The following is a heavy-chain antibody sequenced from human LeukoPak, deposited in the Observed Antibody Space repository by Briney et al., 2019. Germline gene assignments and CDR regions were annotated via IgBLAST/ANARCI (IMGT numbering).Heavy chain of an antibody. V-gene: IGHV3-9*01. CDR2: ISWNSGSI. Sequence: GGSLRLSCAASGFTFDDYAMHWVRHAPGKGLEWVSGISWNSGSIVYADSVKGRFTISRDNAKNSLYLQMNSLRAEDTALYYCAKEYYYDSSGYSGPFDYWGQGTLVTVSS. J-gene: IGHJ4*02. CDR3: AKEYYYDSSGYSGPFDY. D-gene: IGHD3-22*01. CDR1: GFTFDDYA.